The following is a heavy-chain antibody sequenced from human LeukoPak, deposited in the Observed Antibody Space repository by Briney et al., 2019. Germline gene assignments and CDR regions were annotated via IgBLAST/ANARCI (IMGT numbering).Heavy chain of an antibody. D-gene: IGHD3-10*01. V-gene: IGHV3-7*01. CDR2: NKEDGTDK. J-gene: IGHJ4*02. CDR3: VRDRGRFHFGL. CDR1: GFTLSSYW. Sequence: GGSLRLSCAASGFTLSSYWMTWIRQAPGKGLEWVANNKEDGTDKYYLDSVKGRFTISRDNTKNSLFLQLNSLRAEDTAVYYCVRDRGRFHFGLWGQGTLVTVSS.